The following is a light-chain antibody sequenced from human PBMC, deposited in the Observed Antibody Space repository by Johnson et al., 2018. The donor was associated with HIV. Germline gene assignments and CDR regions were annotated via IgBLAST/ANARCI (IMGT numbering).Light chain of an antibody. CDR1: SSNIGNNY. CDR2: ENN. J-gene: IGLJ1*01. Sequence: TQPPSVSAAPGQKVTISCYGSSSNIGNNYVSWYQQLPGTAPKLLIYENNKRPSGIPDRFSGSKSGTSATLGITGLQTGDEADYYCGTWDSSLNVFGTGTKVTVL. V-gene: IGLV1-51*02. CDR3: GTWDSSLNV.